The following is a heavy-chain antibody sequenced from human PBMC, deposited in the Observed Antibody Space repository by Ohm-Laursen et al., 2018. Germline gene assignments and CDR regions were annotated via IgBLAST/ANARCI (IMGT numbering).Heavy chain of an antibody. CDR3: ARDRGYDYYYYYGMDV. CDR1: GGSISSGGYY. CDR2: IYYSGST. D-gene: IGHD5-12*01. V-gene: IGHV4-31*03. J-gene: IGHJ6*02. Sequence: SQTLSLTYTVSGGSISSGGYYWSWIRQHPGKGLEWIGYIYYSGSTYYNPSLKSRVTISVDTSKNQFSLKLSSVTAADTAVYYCARDRGYDYYYYYGMDVWGQGTTVTVSS.